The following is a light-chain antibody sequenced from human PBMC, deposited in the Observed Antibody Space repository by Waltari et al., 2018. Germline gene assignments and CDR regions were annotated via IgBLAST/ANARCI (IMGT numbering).Light chain of an antibody. CDR3: QTGGHGTWV. CDR1: RGHSTNV. V-gene: IGLV4-69*01. CDR2: VNSDGSN. J-gene: IGLJ3*02. Sequence: QLVLTQSPSASASLGASVKLTCTLSRGHSTNVIAWLQKRPEKGPRYLMKVNSDGSNNKGDEIPDRFSASSSGAEHYLTISSLQSEDEADYYCQTGGHGTWVFGGGTKLTVL.